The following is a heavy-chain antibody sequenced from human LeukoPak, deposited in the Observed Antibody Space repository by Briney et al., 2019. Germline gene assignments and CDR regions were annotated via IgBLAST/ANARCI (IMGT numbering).Heavy chain of an antibody. CDR1: GYTFTGYY. CDR3: ARVRFLEWPEAFDD. J-gene: IGHJ4*02. Sequence: ASVKVSCKASGYTFTGYYMHWVRQAPGQGLEWMGWINPNSGGTNYAQKFQGRVTMTRDTSISTAYMELSRLRSDDTAVYYCARVRFLEWPEAFDDWGQGTLVTVSS. CDR2: INPNSGGT. D-gene: IGHD3-3*01. V-gene: IGHV1-2*02.